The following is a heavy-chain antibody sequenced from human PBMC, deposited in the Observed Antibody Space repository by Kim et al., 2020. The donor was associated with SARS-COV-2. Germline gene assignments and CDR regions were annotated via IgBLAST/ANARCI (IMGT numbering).Heavy chain of an antibody. Sequence: ASVKVSCKASGYTFTSYAMNWVRQAPGQGLEWMGWINTNTGNPTYAQGFTGRFVFSLDTSVSTAYLQISSLKAEDTAVYYCARVQQQLGYYYYGMDVWGQGTTVTVSS. CDR2: INTNTGNP. CDR1: GYTFTSYA. J-gene: IGHJ6*02. D-gene: IGHD6-13*01. V-gene: IGHV7-4-1*02. CDR3: ARVQQQLGYYYYGMDV.